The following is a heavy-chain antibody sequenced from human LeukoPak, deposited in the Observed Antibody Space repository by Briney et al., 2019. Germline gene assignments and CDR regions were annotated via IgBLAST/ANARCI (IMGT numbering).Heavy chain of an antibody. V-gene: IGHV3-21*01. CDR2: ISSSSSYI. D-gene: IGHD3-10*01. CDR1: GFTFSSYS. J-gene: IGHJ5*02. Sequence: GGSLRLSCAASGFTFSSYSMNWVRQAPGKGLEWVSSISSSSSYIYYADSVKGRFTISRDNAKNSLFLQMNSLRAEDTAVYYCARGFASGGGWFDPWGQGTRVTVSS. CDR3: ARGFASGGGWFDP.